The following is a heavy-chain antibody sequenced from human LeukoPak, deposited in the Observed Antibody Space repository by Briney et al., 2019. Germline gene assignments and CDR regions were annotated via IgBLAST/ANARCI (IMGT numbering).Heavy chain of an antibody. D-gene: IGHD4-17*01. V-gene: IGHV3-30*03. CDR3: ARDRSVTTYFDY. J-gene: IGHJ4*02. CDR1: GFTFSNYG. Sequence: GGSLRLSCAASGFTFSNYGMHWVRQAPGKGLEWVAVISYDGSKQYYADSVKGRFTISRDNSKNTLYLLMNSLRADDTAVYYCARDRSVTTYFDYWGQGTLVIVSS. CDR2: ISYDGSKQ.